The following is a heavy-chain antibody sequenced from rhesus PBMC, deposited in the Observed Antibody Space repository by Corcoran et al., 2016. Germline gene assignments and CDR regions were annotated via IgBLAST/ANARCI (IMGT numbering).Heavy chain of an antibody. D-gene: IGHD4-23*01. CDR3: ARTNEYSNYCRFDV. V-gene: IGHV4S12*01. CDR2: IYSNNEST. CDR1: GGTLRSGYYY. Sequence: QVQLQESGPGVVKPSETLSLTCAVSGGTLRSGYYYWSWIRQPPGKGLEWSGGIYSNNESTNYNPPPKSRVTISKATSKNQFSLNLSSVTATDTAVYYCARTNEYSNYCRFDVWGPGVLVTVSS. J-gene: IGHJ5-1*01.